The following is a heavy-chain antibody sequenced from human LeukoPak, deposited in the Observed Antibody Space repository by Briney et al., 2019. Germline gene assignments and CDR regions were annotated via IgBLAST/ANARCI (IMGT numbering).Heavy chain of an antibody. CDR2: ISGSGGST. V-gene: IGHV3-23*01. Sequence: GGSLRLSCAASGFTFSSYAMSWVRQTPGKGLEWVSAISGSGGSTYYADSVKGRFTISRDNSKNTLYLQMNSLRAEDTAVYYCAKGWFSNNHDREPYYFDYWGQGTLVTVSS. D-gene: IGHD4-11*01. CDR3: AKGWFSNNHDREPYYFDY. J-gene: IGHJ4*02. CDR1: GFTFSSYA.